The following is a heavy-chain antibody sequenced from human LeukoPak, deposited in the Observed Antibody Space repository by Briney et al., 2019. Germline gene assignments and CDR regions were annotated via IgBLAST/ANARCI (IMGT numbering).Heavy chain of an antibody. D-gene: IGHD3-10*01. V-gene: IGHV1-2*02. CDR1: GYTFTGYY. Sequence: WASVKVSCKASGYTFTGYYMHWVRQAPGQGLEWMGWINPNSGGTNYAQKFQGRVTMTRDTSISTAYMELSRLRSDDTAVYYCARDHYYGSGSYYFNYWGQGTLVTVSS. J-gene: IGHJ4*02. CDR3: ARDHYYGSGSYYFNY. CDR2: INPNSGGT.